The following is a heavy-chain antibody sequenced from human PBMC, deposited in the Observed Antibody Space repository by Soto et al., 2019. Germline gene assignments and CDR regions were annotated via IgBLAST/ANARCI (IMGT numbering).Heavy chain of an antibody. V-gene: IGHV3-33*01. Sequence: QVQLVESGGGVVQPGRSLRLSCAASGFTFSSYGMHWVRQAPGKGLEWVAVIWYDGSNKYYADSVQGRFTISRDNSKNTLHLQMNSLRAEDTSGYYCAREAVAARRSGDFDCWGQETLVTVSS. J-gene: IGHJ4*02. D-gene: IGHD6-6*01. CDR1: GFTFSSYG. CDR3: AREAVAARRSGDFDC. CDR2: IWYDGSNK.